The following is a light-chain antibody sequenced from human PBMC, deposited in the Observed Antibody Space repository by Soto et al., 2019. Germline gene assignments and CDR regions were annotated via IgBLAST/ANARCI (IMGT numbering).Light chain of an antibody. V-gene: IGLV1-47*01. CDR3: ASWDGSLRVRAV. CDR1: SSNIGSNY. CDR2: RNN. Sequence: QSVLTQPPSASGTPGQRVTISCSGSSSNIGSNYIYWYQQLPGTAPKLLIYRNNQRPSGVPDRFSGSKSGTSASLAISGLRSEDEADYYCASWDGSLRVRAVFGGGTKLTVL. J-gene: IGLJ3*02.